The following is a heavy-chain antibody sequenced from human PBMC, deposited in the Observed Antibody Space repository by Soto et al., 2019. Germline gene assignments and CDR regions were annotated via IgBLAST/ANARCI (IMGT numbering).Heavy chain of an antibody. CDR1: EFTFSTYA. CDR3: ARVLGTWYYFDY. J-gene: IGHJ4*02. D-gene: IGHD6-13*01. Sequence: EVQLLESGGGLVQPGGSVRLSCAASEFTFSTYAMTWVRQAPGKGLEWVSSISGTGGSTNYADSVKGRFTISRDNSKNTLYLQMNSLRAEDVAVYYCARVLGTWYYFDYWGQGTLVTVSS. CDR2: ISGTGGST. V-gene: IGHV3-23*01.